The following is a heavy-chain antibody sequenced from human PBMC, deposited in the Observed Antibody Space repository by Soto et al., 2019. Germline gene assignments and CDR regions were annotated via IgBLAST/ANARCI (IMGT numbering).Heavy chain of an antibody. J-gene: IGHJ4*02. Sequence: GGSLRLSCAASGFTFSNYWMSWVRQAPGKGPEWVANIRQDGSQIFFMDSLRGRFTISRDNAKSSLYLQMNSLRAEDTALYYCARLVWHYDNSNPTTGFDYWGQGTLVTVSS. CDR1: GFTFSNYW. CDR2: IRQDGSQI. CDR3: ARLVWHYDNSNPTTGFDY. V-gene: IGHV3-7*05. D-gene: IGHD3-22*01.